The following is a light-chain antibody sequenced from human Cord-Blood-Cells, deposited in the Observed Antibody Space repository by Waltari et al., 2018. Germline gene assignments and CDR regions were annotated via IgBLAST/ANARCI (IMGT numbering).Light chain of an antibody. Sequence: DIQMTQSPSSLSASVGDRVTITCRASQSISSYLNWYHQKPGKAPKLLIYAASSLQSGVPSRFSRSGSGTDFTLTISSLQPEDFATYYCQQSYSTPWTFGQGTKVEIK. CDR3: QQSYSTPWT. J-gene: IGKJ1*01. CDR1: QSISSY. CDR2: AAS. V-gene: IGKV1-39*01.